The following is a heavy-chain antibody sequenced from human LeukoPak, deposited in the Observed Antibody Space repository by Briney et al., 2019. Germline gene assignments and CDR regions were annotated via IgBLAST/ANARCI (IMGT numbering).Heavy chain of an antibody. Sequence: GGSLRLSCAASGLTFTDFWMNWVRLAPGRGLAWLANIKPDGNERYYVDSVKGRFAISRDNAKNEVYLEMNSLRAEDTGVYYCSGRDSSRSPRAYWGQGTLVSVSS. V-gene: IGHV3-7*01. CDR1: GLTFTDFW. CDR3: SGRDSSRSPRAY. D-gene: IGHD2-2*01. CDR2: IKPDGNER. J-gene: IGHJ4*02.